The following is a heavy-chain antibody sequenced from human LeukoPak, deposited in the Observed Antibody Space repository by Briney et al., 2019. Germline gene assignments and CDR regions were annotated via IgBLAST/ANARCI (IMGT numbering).Heavy chain of an antibody. CDR3: ARIGFGANSHLKWFFDL. V-gene: IGHV4-39*01. J-gene: IGHJ2*01. CDR2: VFYTGST. D-gene: IGHD4-23*01. Sequence: PSQTLSLTCTVSGDSIGSNLSYWAWIRQPPGKGLEWIGSVFYTGSTYLNPSLQSRVTISVDTSKNQFSLILTSVTAAETALYYCARIGFGANSHLKWFFDLWGRGTQVTVSS. CDR1: GDSIGSNLSY.